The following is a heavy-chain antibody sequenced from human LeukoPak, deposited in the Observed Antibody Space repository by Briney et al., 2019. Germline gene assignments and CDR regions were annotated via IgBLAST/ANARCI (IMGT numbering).Heavy chain of an antibody. J-gene: IGHJ4*02. CDR1: GYSISSAYY. V-gene: IGHV4-38-2*02. Sequence: SETLSLTCTVSGYSISSAYYWGWIRQPPGKGLELIGNIYHSGSTYYNPSLKSRVTLSVDTSKNHFSLKLRSVTAADTAVYYCARVGSGGSYDILWDWGQGTLVTVSS. D-gene: IGHD2-15*01. CDR2: IYHSGST. CDR3: ARVGSGGSYDILWD.